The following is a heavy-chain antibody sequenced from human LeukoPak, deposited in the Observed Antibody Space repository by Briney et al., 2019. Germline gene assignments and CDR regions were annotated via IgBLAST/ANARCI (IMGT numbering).Heavy chain of an antibody. CDR3: ARASSSWDNWFDP. CDR1: GASFSTNY. CDR2: VFDSGST. V-gene: IGHV4-59*01. Sequence: SETLSLTCSVSGASFSTNYWSWIRQPPGRGLEWIGYVFDSGSTNYNPSLKSRVTISVDTSKNQFSLKLSSVTAADTAVYYCARASSSWDNWFDPWGQGTLVTVSS. J-gene: IGHJ5*02. D-gene: IGHD6-13*01.